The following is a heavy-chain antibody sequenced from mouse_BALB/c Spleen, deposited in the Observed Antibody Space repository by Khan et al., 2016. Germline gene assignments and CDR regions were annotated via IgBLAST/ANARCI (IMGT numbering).Heavy chain of an antibody. CDR1: GYSITSDYA. D-gene: IGHD1-1*01. CDR3: ERDYYGSSCFDY. J-gene: IGHJ3*01. CDR2: MNYRGGT. Sequence: VQLQESGPGLVKPSQSLSLTCTVPGYSITSDYAWNWIRQFPGDKLEWMAYMNYRGGTSYNPSLKGTIPITRDTATNQFSRQLNSVTAEDTATYYCERDYYGSSCFDYWGEGTLVTVSA. V-gene: IGHV3-2*02.